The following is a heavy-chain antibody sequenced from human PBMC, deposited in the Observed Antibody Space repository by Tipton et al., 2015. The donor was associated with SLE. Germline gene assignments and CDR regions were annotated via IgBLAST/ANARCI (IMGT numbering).Heavy chain of an antibody. CDR1: GGSFSGYY. D-gene: IGHD6-19*01. Sequence: LRLSCAVYGGSFSGYYWSWIRQPPGKGLEWIGEINHSGSTNYNPSLKSRVTISVDTSKNQFSLKLSSVTAADTAVYYCARDSSGWYYFDYWGQGTLVTVSS. CDR3: ARDSSGWYYFDY. V-gene: IGHV4-34*01. J-gene: IGHJ4*02. CDR2: INHSGST.